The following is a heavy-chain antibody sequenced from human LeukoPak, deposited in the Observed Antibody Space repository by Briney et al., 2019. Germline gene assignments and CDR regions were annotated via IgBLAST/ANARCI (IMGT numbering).Heavy chain of an antibody. D-gene: IGHD4-17*01. Sequence: KPGGSLRLSCAASGFTFSDYYMSWIRQAPGKGLEWVSYISSSGSTIYYADSVKGRFTISRDNSKNTLYLQMNSLRAEDTAVYYCARDLDYGDYERNWYFDLWGRGTLVTVSS. CDR2: ISSSGSTI. CDR3: ARDLDYGDYERNWYFDL. J-gene: IGHJ2*01. CDR1: GFTFSDYY. V-gene: IGHV3-11*01.